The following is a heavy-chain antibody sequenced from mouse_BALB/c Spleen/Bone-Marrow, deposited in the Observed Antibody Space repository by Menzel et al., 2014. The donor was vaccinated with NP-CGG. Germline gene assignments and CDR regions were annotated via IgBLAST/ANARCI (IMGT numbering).Heavy chain of an antibody. J-gene: IGHJ4*01. CDR3: ARQGVYYGKTYYAMDY. CDR2: ISNGGGST. Sequence: EVKLMESGGGLVQPGGSLKISCAASGFTFSSYIMSWVRQTPEKRLEWVAYISNGGGSTYYPDTVKGRFTIPRDNAKNTLYLQMISLKSEDTAMYYCARQGVYYGKTYYAMDYWGQGTSVTVSS. D-gene: IGHD2-1*01. V-gene: IGHV5-12-2*01. CDR1: GFTFSSYI.